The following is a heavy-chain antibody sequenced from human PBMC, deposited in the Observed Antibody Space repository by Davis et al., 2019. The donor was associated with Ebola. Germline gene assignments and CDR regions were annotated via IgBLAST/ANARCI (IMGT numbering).Heavy chain of an antibody. CDR2: ISSSSSYI. V-gene: IGHV3-21*01. CDR3: AREGSRFDYGDHVFDY. CDR1: GFTFSSYS. J-gene: IGHJ4*02. Sequence: PGGSLRLSCAASGFTFSSYSMNWVRQAPGKGLEWVSSISSSSSYIYYADSVKGRFTISRDNAKNSLYLQMNSLRAEDTAVYYCAREGSRFDYGDHVFDYWGQGTLVTVSS. D-gene: IGHD4-17*01.